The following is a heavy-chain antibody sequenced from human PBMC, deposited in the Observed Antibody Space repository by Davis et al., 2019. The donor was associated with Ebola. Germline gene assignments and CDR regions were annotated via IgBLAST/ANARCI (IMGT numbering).Heavy chain of an antibody. J-gene: IGHJ4*02. D-gene: IGHD4-23*01. Sequence: GESLKISCAASGFTFSGSAMHWVRQASGKGLEWVGRIRSKANSYATAYAASVKGRFTISRDDSKNTAYLQMNSLKTEDTAVYYCTYDYGGNDYWGQGTLVTVSS. CDR1: GFTFSGSA. V-gene: IGHV3-73*01. CDR3: TYDYGGNDY. CDR2: IRSKANSYAT.